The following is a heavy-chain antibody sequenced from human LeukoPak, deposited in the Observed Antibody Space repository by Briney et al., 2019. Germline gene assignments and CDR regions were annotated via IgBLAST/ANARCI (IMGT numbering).Heavy chain of an antibody. J-gene: IGHJ5*02. D-gene: IGHD2-15*01. Sequence: ASVKVSCKASGYTFFNYAIHWVRQAPGQGLEWMGWINPNSGGTNYAQNFQGRVTMTRDTSISTVYMELSRLQSDDTAVFYCARDRLRLGYERTNWFDPWGQGTLVTVSS. V-gene: IGHV1-2*02. CDR1: GYTFFNYA. CDR3: ARDRLRLGYERTNWFDP. CDR2: INPNSGGT.